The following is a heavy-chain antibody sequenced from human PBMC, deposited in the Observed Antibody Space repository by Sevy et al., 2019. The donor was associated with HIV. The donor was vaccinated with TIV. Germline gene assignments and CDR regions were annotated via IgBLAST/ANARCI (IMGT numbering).Heavy chain of an antibody. V-gene: IGHV3-30*18. CDR1: GFSFSGYA. J-gene: IGHJ4*02. CDR3: AKEGAYSYTTYFDY. CDR2: ISFVGSNK. Sequence: GGSLRLSCAASGFSFSGYAIHWVRQAPGKGLEWVAVISFVGSNKYYADSVKGRFTISRDNSKNTLFLQMNSLRAEDTAVYYCAKEGAYSYTTYFDYWGQGTVVTVSS. D-gene: IGHD1-26*01.